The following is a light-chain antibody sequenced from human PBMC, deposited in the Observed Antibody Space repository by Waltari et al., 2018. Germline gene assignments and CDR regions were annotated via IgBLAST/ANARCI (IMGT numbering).Light chain of an antibody. Sequence: DIQMTQSPSPVSASVGDRVTITCRASQDIRTWLTWYQQKPGKAPKLLIYAASGLQSGVPSRFSGSGTGTEFTLTISSLQPEDFATYYCQQANSFPYSFGQGTKLEIK. CDR3: QQANSFPYS. CDR2: AAS. J-gene: IGKJ2*03. V-gene: IGKV1-12*01. CDR1: QDIRTW.